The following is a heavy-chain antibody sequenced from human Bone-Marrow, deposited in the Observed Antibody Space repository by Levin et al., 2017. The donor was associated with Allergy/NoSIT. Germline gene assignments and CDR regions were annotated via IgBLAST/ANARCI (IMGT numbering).Heavy chain of an antibody. CDR2: IRSKAYGGTT. CDR1: GFTFGDYA. D-gene: IGHD5-18*01. Sequence: QPGGSLRLSCTASGFTFGDYAISWFRQPPGKGLEWVGFIRSKAYGGTTEYAASVKGRFSISTEDSKDIAYLQMNSLQSEDTAVYYCSRDLNTAMVGSGVEWFDPWGQGTLVTVSS. J-gene: IGHJ5*02. CDR3: SRDLNTAMVGSGVEWFDP. V-gene: IGHV3-49*03.